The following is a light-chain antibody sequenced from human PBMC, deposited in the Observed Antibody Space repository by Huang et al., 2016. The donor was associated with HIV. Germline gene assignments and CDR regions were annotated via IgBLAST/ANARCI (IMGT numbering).Light chain of an antibody. V-gene: IGKV1-39*01. CDR3: QQTYNVPRT. CDR1: QTVDMY. Sequence: DIQMTQSPSSLSASIGDRVTMSCRASQTVDMYLNWYQQTPGRAPKLLIYAASNLQSDVPSRFSGTGSGTNFTLTISSLQPEYFVIYFCQQTYNVPRTFGQGTALEIK. CDR2: AAS. J-gene: IGKJ2*01.